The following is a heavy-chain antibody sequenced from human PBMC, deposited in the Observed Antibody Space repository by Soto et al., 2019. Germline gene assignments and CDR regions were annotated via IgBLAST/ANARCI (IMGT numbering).Heavy chain of an antibody. CDR3: ARDAVAARPALFYYYGMDV. D-gene: IGHD6-6*01. V-gene: IGHV4-61*01. J-gene: IGHJ6*02. CDR2: IYNSGST. CDR1: GASVSSGTYY. Sequence: KPSETLSLTCTASGASVSSGTYYWSWIRQPPGKGLEWIGYIYNSGSTRYNPSLKSRVTISVDTSKNQFSLKLTSVTAADTAIYYCARDAVAARPALFYYYGMDVWGQGTTVTVSS.